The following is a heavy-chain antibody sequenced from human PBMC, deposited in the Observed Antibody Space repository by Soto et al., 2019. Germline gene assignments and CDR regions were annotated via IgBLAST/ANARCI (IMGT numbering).Heavy chain of an antibody. Sequence: VKVSCKASGYTFTSYYIHWLRQAPGQGLEWVGMINPSGGSTSYAQKFQGRVTMTRDTSTSTVYMELSSLRSEDTAVYYCARSWNYYDSSGSPYLFDYWGQGTLVTVSS. J-gene: IGHJ4*02. CDR2: INPSGGST. CDR1: GYTFTSYY. V-gene: IGHV1-46*03. CDR3: ARSWNYYDSSGSPYLFDY. D-gene: IGHD3-22*01.